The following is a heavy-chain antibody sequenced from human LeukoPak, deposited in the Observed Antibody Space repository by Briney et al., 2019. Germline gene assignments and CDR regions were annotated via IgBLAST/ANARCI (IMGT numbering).Heavy chain of an antibody. CDR3: ARSRSYKVSWFDP. D-gene: IGHD1-26*01. Sequence: PSETLSLTCTVSGCSISRYYWSWLRQPPGKGLEWIGYIYYSGSTNYNPSLKSRVTISVDTSKNQFSLKLSSVTAADTAAYYCARSRSYKVSWFDPWGQGTLVTVSS. CDR1: GCSISRYY. V-gene: IGHV4-59*01. J-gene: IGHJ5*02. CDR2: IYYSGST.